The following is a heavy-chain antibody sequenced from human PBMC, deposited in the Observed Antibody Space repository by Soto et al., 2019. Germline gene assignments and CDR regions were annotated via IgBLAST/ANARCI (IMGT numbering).Heavy chain of an antibody. Sequence: QVQLVQSGAEVKKPGSSVKVSCKASGGTFSSYAISWVRQAPGQGLEWMGGIIPIFGTANYAQKFQGRVTITADESTSTAYMELNSLRSEDTAVYYCARARRYYDSSGYYYVLVVGAFDIWGQGTMVTVSS. D-gene: IGHD3-22*01. V-gene: IGHV1-69*01. CDR2: IIPIFGTA. CDR3: ARARRYYDSSGYYYVLVVGAFDI. CDR1: GGTFSSYA. J-gene: IGHJ3*02.